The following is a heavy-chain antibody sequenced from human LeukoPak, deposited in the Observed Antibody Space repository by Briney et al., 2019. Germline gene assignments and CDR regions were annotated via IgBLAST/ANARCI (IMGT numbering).Heavy chain of an antibody. Sequence: PGRSLRLSCAASGLTFRIYSMNWVRHAPKKCREWVSSISRSRNYIYYADSAKDRFTISRHNAKNSLYVQMKRLRAEAADVSYCARAQYSGGARDWGQGTLVTVSS. J-gene: IGHJ4*02. CDR2: ISRSRNYI. D-gene: IGHD1-26*01. CDR1: GLTFRIYS. CDR3: ARAQYSGGARD. V-gene: IGHV3-21*01.